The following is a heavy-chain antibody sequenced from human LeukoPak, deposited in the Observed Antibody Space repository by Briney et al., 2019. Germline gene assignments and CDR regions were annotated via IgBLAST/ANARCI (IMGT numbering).Heavy chain of an antibody. J-gene: IGHJ4*02. D-gene: IGHD3-10*01. CDR3: VKVAKYYYGSETYYFFEH. Sequence: GGSLRLSCAASRFTFSSYSMNWVRQAPGKGLEWVSSISSSSSYIYYADSVKGRFTISRDNAKNSLDLQMNSLRVEDTGIYYCVKVAKYYYGSETYYFFEHWGQGTPVTASS. CDR1: RFTFSSYS. V-gene: IGHV3-21*01. CDR2: ISSSSSYI.